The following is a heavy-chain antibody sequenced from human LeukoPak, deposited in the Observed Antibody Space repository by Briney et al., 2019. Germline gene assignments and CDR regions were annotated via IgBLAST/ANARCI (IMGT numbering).Heavy chain of an antibody. V-gene: IGHV3-33*01. J-gene: IGHJ4*02. Sequence: GTSLRPSCTAPGFTFSSYAIHWIRPAPGKGLEWVALVWHDGSNRYYSEAVKGRFTISRDNSKNTVYLQINSLRAEDTAVYYCARELFGSGSCPDYWGQGTRVTVSS. CDR3: ARELFGSGSCPDY. CDR1: GFTFSSYA. CDR2: VWHDGSNR. D-gene: IGHD3-10*01.